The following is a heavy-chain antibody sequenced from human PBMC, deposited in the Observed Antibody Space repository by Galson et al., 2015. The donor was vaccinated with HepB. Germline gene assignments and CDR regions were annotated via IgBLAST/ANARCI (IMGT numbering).Heavy chain of an antibody. V-gene: IGHV3-23*01. J-gene: IGHJ6*02. CDR2: ISGSGGST. Sequence: SLRLSCAAAGFTFDIYAMSWVRQAPGKGLEWVSAISGSGGSTYYADSVKGRFTISRDNSKNTLYLQMNSLRAEDTAVYYCAKDLGPADHYYYGMDVWGQGTTVTVSS. CDR1: GFTFDIYA. CDR3: AKDLGPADHYYYGMDV. D-gene: IGHD2-2*01.